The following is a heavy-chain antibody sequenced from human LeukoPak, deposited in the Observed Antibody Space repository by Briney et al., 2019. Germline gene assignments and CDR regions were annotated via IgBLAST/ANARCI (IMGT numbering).Heavy chain of an antibody. V-gene: IGHV4-39*01. CDR1: GGSISSSSYY. J-gene: IGHJ6*03. D-gene: IGHD2-2*01. Sequence: SETLSLTCTVSGGSISSSSYYWGWIRQPPGKGLEWIGSIYYSGSTYYNPSLKSRVTISVDTSKNQFSLKLSSVTAADTAVYYCARYKAESAAMYYYYYYYMDVWGKGTTVTVSS. CDR2: IYYSGST. CDR3: ARYKAESAAMYYYYYYYMDV.